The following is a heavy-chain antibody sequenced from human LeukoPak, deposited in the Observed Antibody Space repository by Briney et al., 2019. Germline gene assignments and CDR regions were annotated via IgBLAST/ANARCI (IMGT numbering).Heavy chain of an antibody. Sequence: ASVKVSCEASGYTFTGYYMHWVRQAPGQGLEWMGWINPNSGGTNYAQKFQGRVTMTRDTSISTAYMELSRLRSDDTAVYYCARARDDQQWLVEFAFDIWGQGTMVTVPS. J-gene: IGHJ3*02. CDR3: ARARDDQQWLVEFAFDI. D-gene: IGHD6-19*01. CDR2: INPNSGGT. CDR1: GYTFTGYY. V-gene: IGHV1-2*02.